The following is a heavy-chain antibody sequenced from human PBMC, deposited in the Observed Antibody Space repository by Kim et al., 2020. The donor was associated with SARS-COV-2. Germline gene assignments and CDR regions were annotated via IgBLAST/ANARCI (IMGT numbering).Heavy chain of an antibody. Sequence: ASVKVSCKASGYTFTGYYLHWVRQAPGQGLEWMGWINPNSGGTNYAQKSQDRVTMTRDTSISTVYMELSRLRSDDTAMYYCARGPPIPGFFDYWGQGTLVTVSS. CDR1: GYTFTGYY. J-gene: IGHJ4*02. V-gene: IGHV1-2*02. CDR3: ARGPPIPGFFDY. CDR2: INPNSGGT.